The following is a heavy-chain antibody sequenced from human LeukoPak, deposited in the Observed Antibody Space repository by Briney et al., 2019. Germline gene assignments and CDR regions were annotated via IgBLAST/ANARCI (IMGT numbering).Heavy chain of an antibody. V-gene: IGHV1-2*02. CDR1: GYAFTGYY. CDR3: ARPLYDFWSGYLYY. CDR2: INPNSSGT. D-gene: IGHD3-3*01. Sequence: ASVKVSCKASGYAFTGYYMHWVRQAPGQGLEWMGLINPNSSGTTYAQKFQGRVTMTTDTSISTAYMELRRLRSDDTAVYYCARPLYDFWSGYLYYWGQGTLVTVSS. J-gene: IGHJ4*02.